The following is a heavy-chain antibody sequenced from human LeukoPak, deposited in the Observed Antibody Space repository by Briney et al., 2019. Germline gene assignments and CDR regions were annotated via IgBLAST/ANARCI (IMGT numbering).Heavy chain of an antibody. V-gene: IGHV3-64*01. D-gene: IGHD5-12*01. CDR2: ISSNGGST. CDR3: ARGGYGYYYYMDV. CDR1: GFTFTSYA. J-gene: IGHJ6*03. Sequence: PGGSLRLSCAASGFTFTSYAMHWVRQAPGKGLEYVSAISSNGGSTYYANSVKGRFTISRDNSKNTLYLQMGSLRGEDMAVYYCARGGYGYYYYMDVWGKGTTVTVSS.